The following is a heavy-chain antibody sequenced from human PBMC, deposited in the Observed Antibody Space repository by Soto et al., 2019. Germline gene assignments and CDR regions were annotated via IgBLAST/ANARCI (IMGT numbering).Heavy chain of an antibody. D-gene: IGHD6-13*01. Sequence: QMQLVQSGAEVKKTGSSVKVSCKASGYTFTYRYLHWVRQAPGQALEWMGWITPFNGNTNYAQKFPDRVTITRDRSMSTAYRELSSLRSEDTAMYYCARSRAGAVGGMDVWGQGTTVTVSS. CDR2: ITPFNGNT. V-gene: IGHV1-45*02. J-gene: IGHJ6*02. CDR1: GYTFTYRY. CDR3: ARSRAGAVGGMDV.